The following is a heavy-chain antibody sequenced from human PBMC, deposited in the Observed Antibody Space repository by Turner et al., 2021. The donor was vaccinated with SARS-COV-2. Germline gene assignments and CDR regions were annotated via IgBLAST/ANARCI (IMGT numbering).Heavy chain of an antibody. CDR2: IWYDGSNK. Sequence: QVQLVESGGGVVQPGRSLRRSCAASRFTFSSYGMHWVRQPPGKGLEWVALIWYDGSNKYYADSVKGRFTISRDNSKNTLYLQMNSLRAEDTAVYYCARDLFQDYGSGSYRLDYWGQGTLVTVSS. V-gene: IGHV3-33*01. CDR1: RFTFSSYG. CDR3: ARDLFQDYGSGSYRLDY. J-gene: IGHJ4*02. D-gene: IGHD3-10*01.